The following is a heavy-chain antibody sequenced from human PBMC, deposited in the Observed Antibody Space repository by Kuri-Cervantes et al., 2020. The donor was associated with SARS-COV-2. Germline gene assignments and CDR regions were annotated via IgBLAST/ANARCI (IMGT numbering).Heavy chain of an antibody. CDR1: GGSISSYY. J-gene: IGHJ2*01. CDR2: IYYSGST. CDR3: ARREYWYFDL. V-gene: IGHV4-59*01. D-gene: IGHD1-26*01. Sequence: GSLRFSCTVSGGSISSYYWSWIRQPPGKGLEWIGYIYYSGSTNYNPSLKSRVTISVDTSKNQFSLKLSSVTAADTAVYYCARREYWYFDLWGRGTLVTVSS.